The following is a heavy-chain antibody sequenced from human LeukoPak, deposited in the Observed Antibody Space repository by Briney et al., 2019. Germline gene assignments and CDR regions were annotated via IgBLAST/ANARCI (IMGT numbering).Heavy chain of an antibody. Sequence: PSETLSLTCTVSGGSISSYYWSWIRQPPGKGLEWIGYIYYRGSTNYNPSLKSRVTISVDTSKNQFSLKLSSVSAADTAIYYCARVYCSSASCYAKGFDYWGQGTLVTVSS. CDR3: ARVYCSSASCYAKGFDY. D-gene: IGHD2-2*01. J-gene: IGHJ4*02. V-gene: IGHV4-59*01. CDR1: GGSISSYY. CDR2: IYYRGST.